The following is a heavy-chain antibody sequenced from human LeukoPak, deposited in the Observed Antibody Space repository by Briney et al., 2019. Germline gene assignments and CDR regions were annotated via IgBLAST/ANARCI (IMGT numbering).Heavy chain of an antibody. D-gene: IGHD2-15*01. CDR1: GFTFSSNW. Sequence: GGSLRLSCAASGFTFSSNWMHRVRQAPGKGLVWVSHINSDGSSISYADSVKGRFTISRENAKNTLYLQMNSLRAEDTAVYYCTIIDGRNVPIGLWGRGTLVTVSS. CDR3: TIIDGRNVPIGL. J-gene: IGHJ2*01. CDR2: INSDGSSI. V-gene: IGHV3-74*01.